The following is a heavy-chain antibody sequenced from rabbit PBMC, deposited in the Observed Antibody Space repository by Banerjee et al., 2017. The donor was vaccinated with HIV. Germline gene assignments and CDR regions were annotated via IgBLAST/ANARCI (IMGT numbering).Heavy chain of an antibody. CDR1: GFSFSSGYD. Sequence: QQLVESGGGLVKPGASLTLTCKASGFSFSSGYDMCWVRQAPGKGLEWIGYIYAGSDGSTYYASWAKGRFTISKTSSTTVDLKMTSLTAADTATYFCARNDYGDFSRLDLWGPGTLVTVS. CDR3: ARNDYGDFSRLDL. V-gene: IGHV1S40*01. J-gene: IGHJ6*01. CDR2: IYAGSDGST. D-gene: IGHD2-1*01.